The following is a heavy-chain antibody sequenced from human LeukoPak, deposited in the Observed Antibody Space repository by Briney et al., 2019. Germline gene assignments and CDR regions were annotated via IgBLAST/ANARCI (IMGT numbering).Heavy chain of an antibody. CDR3: ARDLIIVVPAP. CDR2: ISSSSSYI. J-gene: IGHJ5*02. D-gene: IGHD2-2*01. CDR1: GFPLSSYW. Sequence: GGSLRLSCAASGFPLSSYWMHWVRQAPGKGLEWVSSISSSSSYIYYADSVKGRFTISRDNAKNSLYLQMNSLRAEDTAVYHCARDLIIVVPAPWGQGTLVTVSS. V-gene: IGHV3-21*01.